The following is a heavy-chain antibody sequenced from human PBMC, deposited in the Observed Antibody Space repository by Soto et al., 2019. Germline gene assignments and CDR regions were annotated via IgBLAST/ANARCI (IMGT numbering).Heavy chain of an antibody. CDR2: INYRGST. V-gene: IGHV4-61*01. Sequence: SETLSLTCTVSGDSVSSENYYWSWIRQAPGKELEWIGYINYRGSTSYNPSLKSRVTMSVDTSKDQFSLKVSSVTVADAAVYYCAREATGRHWVDPWGRGTLVTVSS. CDR1: GDSVSSENYY. CDR3: AREATGRHWVDP. J-gene: IGHJ5*02.